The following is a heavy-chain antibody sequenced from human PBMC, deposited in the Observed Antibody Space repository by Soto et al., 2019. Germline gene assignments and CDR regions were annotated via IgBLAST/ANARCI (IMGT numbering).Heavy chain of an antibody. CDR3: AKSLNMATSFDY. V-gene: IGHV3-23*01. CDR1: GFTFISCA. Sequence: EGQLLESGGGLVQPGGSLRISCAASGFTFISCAMNWVRQVPGKGPEWVAHISVTGDTYYADSVKGRFTISRDNSKNTLFLQMNSLRAEDTDVYYCAKSLNMATSFDYWCQGTPVTVSS. J-gene: IGHJ4*02. CDR2: ISVTGDT.